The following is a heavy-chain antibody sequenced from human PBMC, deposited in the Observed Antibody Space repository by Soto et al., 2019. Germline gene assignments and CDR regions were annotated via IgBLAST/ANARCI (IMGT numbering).Heavy chain of an antibody. D-gene: IGHD2-15*01. CDR2: IYSNGNT. V-gene: IGHV3-66*01. CDR1: GLTVSSNY. Sequence: EVQLVESGGGLVQPGGSLRLSCAASGLTVSSNYMSWARQTPGKGLEWVSVIYSNGNTYYADSVKGRFTISRDNSKDTVYLQMNILRAEETAVYYCSRGQPPARYFGMDVWGQGTTVIVSS. CDR3: SRGQPPARYFGMDV. J-gene: IGHJ6*02.